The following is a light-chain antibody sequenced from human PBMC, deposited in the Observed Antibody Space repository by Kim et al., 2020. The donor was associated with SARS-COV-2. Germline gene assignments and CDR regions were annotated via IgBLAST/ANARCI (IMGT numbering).Light chain of an antibody. J-gene: IGLJ2*01. V-gene: IGLV3-21*04. Sequence: SYELTQPPSASVAPGETARITCGGNNIGTKSVHWYQQKPGQAPVLVIYYDSDRPSGIPERFSGSNSGNTATLTISRVEAGDEADYYCQVWDSSTDHRVFG. CDR1: NIGTKS. CDR2: YDS. CDR3: QVWDSSTDHRV.